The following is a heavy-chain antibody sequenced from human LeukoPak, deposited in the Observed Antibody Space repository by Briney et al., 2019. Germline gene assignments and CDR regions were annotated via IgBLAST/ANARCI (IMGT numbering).Heavy chain of an antibody. J-gene: IGHJ4*02. CDR1: VYTFTGYY. D-gene: IGHD6-19*01. CDR2: VNLNTGAT. Sequence: ASVTVSSMPSVYTFTGYYLHWVPQAPGQALEWMGWVNLNTGATAYAQNFQGRVAMSRDTSIDTAYMDLSSLTSDDTAVYYGARDRVGSGWPRPWYFEFWGQGTLVTVSS. CDR3: ARDRVGSGWPRPWYFEF. V-gene: IGHV1-2*02.